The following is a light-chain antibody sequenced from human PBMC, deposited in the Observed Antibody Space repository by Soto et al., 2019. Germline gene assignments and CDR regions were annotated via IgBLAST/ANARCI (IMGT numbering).Light chain of an antibody. CDR3: QHYKIYPWT. CDR1: QSIDSW. V-gene: IGKV1-5*03. CDR2: KAS. Sequence: DIQMTQSPSTMSAYVGDRVTITCRASQSIDSWLAWYQQKPGKAPKFLMYKASNLESGVPSTFSGSGSETEFTLTISSLQPDDCAIDDCQHYKIYPWTFGQGTKVELK. J-gene: IGKJ1*01.